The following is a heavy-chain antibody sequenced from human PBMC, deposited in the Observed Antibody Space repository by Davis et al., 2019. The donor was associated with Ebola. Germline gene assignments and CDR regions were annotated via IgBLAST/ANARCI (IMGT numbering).Heavy chain of an antibody. CDR1: ASSSTSYW. D-gene: IGHD6-19*01. Sequence: GESLKISCKASASSSTSYWIGSLRQMPGKGLDWMGNIYPGDSDTRYSPSFQGHVTIPADKSISTAYLQWSSLKDSDTAMYYCARPKYSNGWYVNFKHWGQGSLVTVSS. J-gene: IGHJ1*01. CDR3: ARPKYSNGWYVNFKH. V-gene: IGHV5-51*01. CDR2: IYPGDSDT.